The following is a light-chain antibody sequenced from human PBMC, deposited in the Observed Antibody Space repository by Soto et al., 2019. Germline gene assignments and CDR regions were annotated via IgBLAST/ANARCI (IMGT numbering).Light chain of an antibody. J-gene: IGKJ1*01. V-gene: IGKV3-11*01. CDR3: QQRSNWSCT. CDR1: QSVSSY. CDR2: DAS. Sequence: EIVLTQSPATLSLSPGERATLSCRASQSVSSYLAWYQQKPGQAPRLLIYDASNRATGIPARFSGSASGTDFTLTISSLEPEDFAVYYCQQRSNWSCTLGQVTKVDIK.